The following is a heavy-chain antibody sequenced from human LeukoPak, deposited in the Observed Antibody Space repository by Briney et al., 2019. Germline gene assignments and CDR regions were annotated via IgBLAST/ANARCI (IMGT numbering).Heavy chain of an antibody. V-gene: IGHV1-69*04. CDR2: IIPILGIA. Sequence: SVKVSCKASGGTFSSYAISWVRQAPGQGLEWMGRIIPILGIANYEQKFQGGVTITADKSTSTAYMELSSLRSEDTAVYYCARDRGNKIVVVPAAILGMDVWGQGTTVTVSS. D-gene: IGHD2-2*01. CDR1: GGTFSSYA. J-gene: IGHJ6*02. CDR3: ARDRGNKIVVVPAAILGMDV.